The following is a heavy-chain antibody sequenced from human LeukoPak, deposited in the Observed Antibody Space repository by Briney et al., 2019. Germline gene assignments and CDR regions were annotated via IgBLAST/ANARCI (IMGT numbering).Heavy chain of an antibody. V-gene: IGHV3-53*01. CDR1: GFNVSDNY. CDR2: IYSGGAT. J-gene: IGHJ4*02. D-gene: IGHD3-9*01. Sequence: GGSLRLSCAASGFNVSDNYMSWVRQAPGKGLEWVSIIYSGGATFYADSVKGRFTISRENSKNTLWLQMNSLRAEDTAVYYCARLHYDVLTGPFDFWGQGTLVTVSS. CDR3: ARLHYDVLTGPFDF.